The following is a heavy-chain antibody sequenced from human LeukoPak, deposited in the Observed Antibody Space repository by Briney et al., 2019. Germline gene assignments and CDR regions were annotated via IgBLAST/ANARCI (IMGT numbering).Heavy chain of an antibody. CDR2: ISYDGSNK. Sequence: PRGSLRLSCAASGFTFSSYGMHWVRQAPGKGLEWVAVISYDGSNKYYADSVKGRFTISRDNSKNTLYLQMNSLRAEDTAVYYCANLLASYGDYDFDYWGQGTLVTVSS. J-gene: IGHJ4*02. CDR1: GFTFSSYG. CDR3: ANLLASYGDYDFDY. V-gene: IGHV3-30*18. D-gene: IGHD4-17*01.